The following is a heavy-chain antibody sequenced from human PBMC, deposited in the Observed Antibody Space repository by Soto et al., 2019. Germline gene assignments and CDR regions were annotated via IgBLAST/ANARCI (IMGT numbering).Heavy chain of an antibody. D-gene: IGHD2-15*01. CDR1: GVSITSYK. Sequence: SETLSLTCTVSGVSITSYKWSWIRQSPGKGLEWIAYMYSSGSSRYNPSLKSRVTISVDTSRNQYSLQLNSATAADTAVYYCAREWSASDYRGQGILVTVSS. V-gene: IGHV4-59*01. CDR3: AREWSASDY. J-gene: IGHJ4*02. CDR2: MYSSGSS.